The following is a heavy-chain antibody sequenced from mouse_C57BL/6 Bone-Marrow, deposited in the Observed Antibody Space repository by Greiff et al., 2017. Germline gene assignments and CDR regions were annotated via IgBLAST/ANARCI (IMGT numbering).Heavy chain of an antibody. J-gene: IGHJ4*01. Sequence: VQLQQPGTELVKPGASVKLSCTASGYTFTSYWMHWVKQRPGQGLEWIGNINPSNGGTKYNEKFQSKATLTVDKSSSTAYLQLSSLTSEDSAVYYCAREDYYCSSHPIYAMDYWGQGTSVTVSS. CDR2: INPSNGGT. CDR3: AREDYYCSSHPIYAMDY. D-gene: IGHD1-1*01. V-gene: IGHV1-53*01. CDR1: GYTFTSYW.